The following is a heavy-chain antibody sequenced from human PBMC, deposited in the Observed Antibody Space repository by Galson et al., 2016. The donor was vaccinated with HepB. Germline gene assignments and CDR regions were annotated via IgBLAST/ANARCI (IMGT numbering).Heavy chain of an antibody. J-gene: IGHJ4*02. CDR2: IYSGGGT. CDR1: GFTVSNHY. D-gene: IGHD3-16*01. Sequence: SLRLSCAASGFTVSNHYMRWIRQAPGKGLEWVSFIYSGGGTYYADSVRGRFTTSRDNSKNTLYLQMNSLIAEDTAVYYCARGGNYAGSWGQGTLVTVSS. V-gene: IGHV3-66*01. CDR3: ARGGNYAGS.